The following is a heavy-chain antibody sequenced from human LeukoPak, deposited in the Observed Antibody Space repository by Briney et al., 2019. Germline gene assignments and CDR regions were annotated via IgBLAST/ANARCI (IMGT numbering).Heavy chain of an antibody. V-gene: IGHV4-59*01. CDR3: ARSNSPSRFDP. J-gene: IGHJ5*02. CDR2: IYYRGST. D-gene: IGHD2/OR15-2a*01. Sequence: SETLSLTCTVSGGSITTYYWSWIRQPPGKGLEWIGYIYYRGSTNYNPSLKSRVTISVDTSKNQFSLKLSSVTAADTAVYYCARSNSPSRFDPWGQGTLVTVSS. CDR1: GGSITTYY.